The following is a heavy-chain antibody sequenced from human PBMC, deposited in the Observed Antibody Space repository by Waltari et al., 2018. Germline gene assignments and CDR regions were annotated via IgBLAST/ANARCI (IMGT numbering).Heavy chain of an antibody. D-gene: IGHD3-22*01. CDR3: ARDQWFAFDI. J-gene: IGHJ3*02. CDR1: GFTLSSYW. CDR2: RKKSGSEE. V-gene: IGHV3-7*01. Sequence: EVQLVESGGGLVQPGWSLRLSCAASGFTLSSYWVSWVRQAPGKGVGWVANRKKSGSEEYYVDAVRGRFTISRDNAKNSLYLQMNSLRPEDTAVYYCARDQWFAFDIWGQGTMVTVSS.